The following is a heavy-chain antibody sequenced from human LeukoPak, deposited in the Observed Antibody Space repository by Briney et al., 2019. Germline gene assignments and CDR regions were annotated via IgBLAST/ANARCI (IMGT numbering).Heavy chain of an antibody. CDR1: GFIISNYA. Sequence: PAGSLRLSCSASGFIISNYAMHWVRQAPGKGLEYVSAISANGGSTYYADSVKGRFTISRDNSKNTLYLQMSSLRAEDTAIYHCVKDLYKGASSSWYYFDYWGQGTLVTVSS. CDR2: ISANGGST. J-gene: IGHJ4*02. V-gene: IGHV3-64D*06. D-gene: IGHD6-13*01. CDR3: VKDLYKGASSSWYYFDY.